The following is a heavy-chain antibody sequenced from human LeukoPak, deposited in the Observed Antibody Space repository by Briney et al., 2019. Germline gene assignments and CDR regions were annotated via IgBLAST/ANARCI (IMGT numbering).Heavy chain of an antibody. V-gene: IGHV4-39*01. D-gene: IGHD3-10*01. CDR3: ARLGVGGPRSVWYFDL. J-gene: IGHJ2*01. Sequence: SETLSLTCTVPGGSISSSSYYWGWIRQPPGKGLEWIGSIYYSGSTYYNPSLKSRVTISVDTSKNQFSLNLNSVTAADTAVYYCARLGVGGPRSVWYFDLWGRGTLVTVSS. CDR1: GGSISSSSYY. CDR2: IYYSGST.